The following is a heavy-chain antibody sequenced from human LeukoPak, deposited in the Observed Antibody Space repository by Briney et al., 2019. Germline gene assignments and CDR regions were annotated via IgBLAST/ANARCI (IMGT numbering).Heavy chain of an antibody. CDR3: ARAPTLYDYVWGSYRHKQSVYYFDY. CDR2: MNPNSGNT. J-gene: IGHJ4*02. D-gene: IGHD3-16*02. V-gene: IGHV1-8*01. Sequence: ASVKVSCKASGYTFTSYDINWVRQATGQGLEWMGWMNPNSGNTGYAQKFQGRVTMTRNTSISTAYMELSSLRSEDTAVYYCARAPTLYDYVWGSYRHKQSVYYFDYWGQGTLVTVSS. CDR1: GYTFTSYD.